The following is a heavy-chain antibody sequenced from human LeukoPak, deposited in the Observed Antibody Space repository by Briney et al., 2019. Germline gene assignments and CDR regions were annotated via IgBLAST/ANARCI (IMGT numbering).Heavy chain of an antibody. V-gene: IGHV1-24*01. CDR3: ATLNVVPAAIVRFDP. D-gene: IGHD2-2*01. J-gene: IGHJ5*02. CDR1: GYTLTELS. CDR2: FDPEDGET. Sequence: ASVKVSCKVSGYTLTELSMHWVRQAPGKGLEWMGGFDPEDGETIYAQKFQGRVTMTEDTSTDTAYMELSSLRSEDTAVYYCATLNVVPAAIVRFDPWGQGTLVTVSS.